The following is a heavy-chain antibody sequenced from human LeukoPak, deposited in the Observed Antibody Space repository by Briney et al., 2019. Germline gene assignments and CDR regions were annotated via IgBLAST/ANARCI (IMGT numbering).Heavy chain of an antibody. J-gene: IGHJ4*02. D-gene: IGHD5-18*01. V-gene: IGHV1-2*06. CDR3: ARGMTYSSDS. CDR2: INPNNGGA. CDR1: GYTFSGYY. Sequence: ASVKVSCKASGYTFSGYYMHWVRQAPGQGLEWMGRINPNNGGANYAQNFQGRVTMTRDTSITTGYMELTRLTSDDTAVYYCARGMTYSSDSWGQGTLVTVSS.